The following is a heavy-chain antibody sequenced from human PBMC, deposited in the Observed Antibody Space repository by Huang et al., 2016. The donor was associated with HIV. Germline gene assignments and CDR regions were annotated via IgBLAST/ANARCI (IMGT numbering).Heavy chain of an antibody. CDR2: ISACGGEK. CDR1: GYTFTRYG. V-gene: IGHV1-18*01. D-gene: IGHD3-22*01. J-gene: IGHJ3*02. Sequence: QIQLMQSGPELKQPGASVKVSCKASGYTFTRYGITWVRQAPGQGPEGMGWISACGGEKEYAQKCQGRVTLTTDTSTNIAYMELRSLRSDDTAKYYCARDPKYHRIGYYRQRRGIDIWGQGTMVIVSS. CDR3: ARDPKYHRIGYYRQRRGIDI.